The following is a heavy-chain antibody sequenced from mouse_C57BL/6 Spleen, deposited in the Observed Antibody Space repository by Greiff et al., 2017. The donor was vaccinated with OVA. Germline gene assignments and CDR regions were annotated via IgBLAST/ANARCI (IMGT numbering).Heavy chain of an antibody. CDR3: VKAGYDYDWYYYAMDY. CDR2: IRNKANGYTT. CDR1: GFTFTDYY. V-gene: IGHV7-4*01. J-gene: IGHJ4*01. D-gene: IGHD2-4*01. Sequence: EVMLVESGGGLVQPGASLRLSCAASGFTFTDYYLSWVRQPPGKAPEWLALIRNKANGYTTEYTASVKGRFTLSRDNSQNILYLQMKTLRAEDSATYDGVKAGYDYDWYYYAMDYWGQGTSVTVSS.